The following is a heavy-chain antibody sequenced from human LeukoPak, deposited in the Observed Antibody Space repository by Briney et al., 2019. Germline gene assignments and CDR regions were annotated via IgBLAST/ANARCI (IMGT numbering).Heavy chain of an antibody. V-gene: IGHV3-48*03. D-gene: IGHD5-18*01. CDR2: ISSSGSTT. Sequence: GGSLRLSCAASGFSFSSYEMNWVRQAPGKGLEWISYISSSGSTTYCADSVKGRFTISRDNARNSLYLQMNSLRAEDTAVYYCARDHGGLYSYGAYYFDYWGQGTLVTVSS. CDR3: ARDHGGLYSYGAYYFDY. J-gene: IGHJ4*02. CDR1: GFSFSSYE.